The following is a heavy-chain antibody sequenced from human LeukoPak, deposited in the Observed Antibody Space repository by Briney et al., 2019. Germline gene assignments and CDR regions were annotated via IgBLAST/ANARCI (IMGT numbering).Heavy chain of an antibody. CDR2: MFSGGTT. J-gene: IGHJ4*02. Sequence: PGGSLRLSCAVSGFPVSSNFMSWVRQAPGKGLQSVSIMFSGGTTDYADSVRGRFSISRDSSQNTVSLQMNSLRVDDTAVYYCARGAGSGWPLDKWGQGTLVTVSS. CDR1: GFPVSSNF. V-gene: IGHV3-53*01. D-gene: IGHD6-19*01. CDR3: ARGAGSGWPLDK.